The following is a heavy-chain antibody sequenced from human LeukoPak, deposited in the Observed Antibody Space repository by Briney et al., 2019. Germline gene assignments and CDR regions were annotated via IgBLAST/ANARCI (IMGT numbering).Heavy chain of an antibody. J-gene: IGHJ4*02. D-gene: IGHD2-2*01. V-gene: IGHV3-30*18. CDR1: GFTFSSYG. Sequence: GGSLRLSCAASGFTFSSYGMHWVRQAPGKGLEWVAVISYDGSNKYYADSEKGRFTISRDNSKNTLYLQMNSLRAEDTAVYYCAKGDQLPWYWGQGTLVTVSS. CDR3: AKGDQLPWY. CDR2: ISYDGSNK.